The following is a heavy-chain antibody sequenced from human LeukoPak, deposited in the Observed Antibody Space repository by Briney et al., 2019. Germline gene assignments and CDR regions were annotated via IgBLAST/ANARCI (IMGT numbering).Heavy chain of an antibody. CDR2: ISGGGETT. V-gene: IGHV3-23*01. D-gene: IGHD1-26*01. CDR1: GFTFNNYA. Sequence: GGSLRLSCAASGFTFNNYAMNWVRQAPGKGLEWVSSISGGGETTYYADSAKGRFTISRDNSQNTLYLQMNSLRAEDTAVYYCARILGADEGADYWGQGTLVTVSS. CDR3: ARILGADEGADY. J-gene: IGHJ4*02.